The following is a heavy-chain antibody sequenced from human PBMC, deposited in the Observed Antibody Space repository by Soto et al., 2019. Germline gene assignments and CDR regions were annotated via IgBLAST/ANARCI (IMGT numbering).Heavy chain of an antibody. V-gene: IGHV4-39*01. D-gene: IGHD6-19*01. Sequence: QLQLQESGPGLVKPSETLSLTCTVSGGSITNRIYYWGWIRQPPGKGLEWIGTIYYSGSTYYNPSLKRRVTMSVDTSTNQFSLKLSSVTAADTGVYYCARRSSSAWFFDYWGQGTLVTVSS. CDR2: IYYSGST. J-gene: IGHJ4*02. CDR3: ARRSSSAWFFDY. CDR1: GGSITNRIYY.